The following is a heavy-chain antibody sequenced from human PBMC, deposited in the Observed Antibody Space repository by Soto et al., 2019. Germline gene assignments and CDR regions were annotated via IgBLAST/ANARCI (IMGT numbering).Heavy chain of an antibody. J-gene: IGHJ6*02. Sequence: GESLKISCKGSGYSFTSYWIGWVRQMPGKGLEWMGIIYPGDSDTRYSPSFQGQVTISADKSISTAYLQWSSLKASDTAMYYCARQRYSGFTYYYYGMDVWGQGTTVTVSS. CDR1: GYSFTSYW. CDR3: ARQRYSGFTYYYYGMDV. CDR2: IYPGDSDT. D-gene: IGHD5-12*01. V-gene: IGHV5-51*01.